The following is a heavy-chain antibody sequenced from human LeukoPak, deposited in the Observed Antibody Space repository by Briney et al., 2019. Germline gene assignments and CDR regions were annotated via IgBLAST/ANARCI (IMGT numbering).Heavy chain of an antibody. CDR3: ARDGGIVGAAYFDY. V-gene: IGHV1-2*02. J-gene: IGHJ4*02. CDR2: INPNSGGT. D-gene: IGHD1-26*01. CDR1: GYIFTGYY. Sequence: ASVKVSCKASGYIFTGYYMHWVRQAPGQGLEWMGWINPNSGGTNYAQKFQGRVTMTRDTSISTAYMELSRLRSDDTAVYYCARDGGIVGAAYFDYWGQGTLVTVSS.